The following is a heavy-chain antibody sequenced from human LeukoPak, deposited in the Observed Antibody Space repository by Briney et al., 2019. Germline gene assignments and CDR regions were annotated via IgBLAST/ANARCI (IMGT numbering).Heavy chain of an antibody. CDR2: IYYSGST. CDR3: ARGGGIAVAGKLDY. V-gene: IGHV4-59*01. Sequence: PSETLSLTCTVSGGSISSYYWIWLRQPPGKGLEWIGYIYYSGSTNHNHSLKSRVTISVDTSKNQFSVKLTAVSAADTAVYYCARGGGIAVAGKLDYWGQGTVVTVSS. J-gene: IGHJ4*02. D-gene: IGHD6-19*01. CDR1: GGSISSYY.